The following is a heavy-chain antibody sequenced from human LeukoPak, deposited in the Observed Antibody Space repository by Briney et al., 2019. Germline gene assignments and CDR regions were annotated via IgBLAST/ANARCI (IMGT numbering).Heavy chain of an antibody. CDR2: ISAYNGNT. Sequence: ASVKVSCKASGYTFTSYGISWVRQAPGQGLEWMGWISAYNGNTNYAQKLQGRVTMTTDTSTSTAYMELRSLRSDDTAVYYCARVRANIVVVTALDYWGQGTLVTVPS. CDR3: ARVRANIVVVTALDY. V-gene: IGHV1-18*01. CDR1: GYTFTSYG. D-gene: IGHD2-21*02. J-gene: IGHJ4*02.